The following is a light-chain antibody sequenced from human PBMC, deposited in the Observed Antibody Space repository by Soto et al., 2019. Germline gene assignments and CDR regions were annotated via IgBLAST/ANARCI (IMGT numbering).Light chain of an antibody. CDR2: LNSDGSH. CDR3: QTWVTGTWV. J-gene: IGLJ3*02. Sequence: QLVLTQSPSASASLGASVKLTCTLSSGHSRSAIAWHQQQPEKGPRYLMKLNSDGSHSKGDGIPDRFSGSSSGAERYLTISSLQSEDEADYYCQTWVTGTWVFGGGTKVTVL. V-gene: IGLV4-69*01. CDR1: SGHSRSA.